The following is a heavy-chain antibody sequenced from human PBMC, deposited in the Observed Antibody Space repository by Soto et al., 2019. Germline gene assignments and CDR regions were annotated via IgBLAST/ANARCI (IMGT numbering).Heavy chain of an antibody. Sequence: SSETLSLTCTVSGGSISSSSYYWGWIRQPPGKGLEWIGYIYHSGSTYYNPSLRSRITISIDTSKNQFSLNVSSVTAADTAVYYCASTSYYDGSRYYYAGSGYFDSWGQGTLVTVSS. CDR1: GGSISSSSYY. CDR3: ASTSYYDGSRYYYAGSGYFDS. J-gene: IGHJ4*02. CDR2: IYHSGST. V-gene: IGHV4-30-4*08. D-gene: IGHD3-22*01.